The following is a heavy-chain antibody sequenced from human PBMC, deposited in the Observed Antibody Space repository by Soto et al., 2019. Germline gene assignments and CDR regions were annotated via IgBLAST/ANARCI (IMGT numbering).Heavy chain of an antibody. V-gene: IGHV4-59*08. CDR3: ARRWGAAFDY. D-gene: IGHD1-26*01. J-gene: IGHJ4*02. CDR1: GGSISSYY. Sequence: QVQLQESGPGLVKPSETLSLTCTVSGGSISSYYWSWIRQPPGKGLEWIGYIYYSGSTNYNPSLXRXVXLXXDTSKNQFSLKLSSVTAADTAVYYCARRWGAAFDYWGQGTLVTVSS. CDR2: IYYSGST.